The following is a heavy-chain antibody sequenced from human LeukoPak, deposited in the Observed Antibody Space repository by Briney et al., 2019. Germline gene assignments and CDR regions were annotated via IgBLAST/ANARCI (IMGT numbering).Heavy chain of an antibody. CDR3: AKANTVVTSNFDY. J-gene: IGHJ4*02. CDR2: ISSSGSTK. CDR1: GFSFSSYE. V-gene: IGHV3-48*03. Sequence: GGSLRLSCAASGFSFSSYEMNWVRQAPGKGLEWVSYISSSGSTKYYADSVKGRFTISRDNAKNSLYLQMNSLRAEDTALYYCAKANTVVTSNFDYWGQGTLVTVSS. D-gene: IGHD4-23*01.